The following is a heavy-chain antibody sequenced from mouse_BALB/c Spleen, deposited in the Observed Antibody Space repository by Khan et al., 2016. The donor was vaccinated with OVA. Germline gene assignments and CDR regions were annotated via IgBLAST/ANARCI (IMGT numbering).Heavy chain of an antibody. Sequence: VELVESGGDLVKPGGSLKLSCAASGFTFSSYSMSWVRQTPDKRLEWVATISSDGDFTYFPDSVKGRFTISRDIAMNTLNLQMSSLKSEDTALYDCESHLTGSFAYWGQGTLVTVSA. CDR1: GFTFSSYS. CDR2: ISSDGDFT. CDR3: ESHLTGSFAY. V-gene: IGHV5-6*01. D-gene: IGHD4-1*01. J-gene: IGHJ3*01.